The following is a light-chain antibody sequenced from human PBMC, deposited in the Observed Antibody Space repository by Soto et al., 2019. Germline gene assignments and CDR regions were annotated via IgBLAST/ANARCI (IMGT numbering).Light chain of an antibody. V-gene: IGKV3-15*01. Sequence: EIVMTQSPATLSVSPGERATLSCRASESISSSLAWYQQKPGQVPRLLIYDVSTRATGVPARFSGSGSGTEFTLTVNSLQAEDFATYYCQQSYTLPTTFGQGTRLEIK. CDR3: QQSYTLPTT. CDR1: ESISSS. J-gene: IGKJ5*01. CDR2: DVS.